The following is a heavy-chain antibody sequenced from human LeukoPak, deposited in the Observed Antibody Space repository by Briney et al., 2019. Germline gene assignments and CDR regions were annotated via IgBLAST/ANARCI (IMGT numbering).Heavy chain of an antibody. CDR3: ARGKQWLDPDLYFDY. Sequence: ASVKVSCKASGYTFTSYGISWVRQAPGQGLEWMGWISAYNGNTNYAQKLQGRVTMTTDTSTSTAYMELRSLRSDDTAVYYCARGKQWLDPDLYFDYWGQGTLVTVSS. CDR2: ISAYNGNT. J-gene: IGHJ4*02. D-gene: IGHD6-19*01. CDR1: GYTFTSYG. V-gene: IGHV1-18*01.